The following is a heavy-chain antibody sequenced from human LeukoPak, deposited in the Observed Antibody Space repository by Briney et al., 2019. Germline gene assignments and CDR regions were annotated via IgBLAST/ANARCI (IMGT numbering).Heavy chain of an antibody. V-gene: IGHV3-30-3*02. J-gene: IGHJ5*02. Sequence: GGSLRLSCAASGFTFSSYAMSWVRQAPGKGLEWVAVISYDGSNKYYADSVKGRFTISRDNSKNTLYLQMNSLRAEDTAVYFCTKSTMLPPPNWFDPWGQGTLVTVSS. CDR2: ISYDGSNK. CDR3: TKSTMLPPPNWFDP. D-gene: IGHD3-10*01. CDR1: GFTFSSYA.